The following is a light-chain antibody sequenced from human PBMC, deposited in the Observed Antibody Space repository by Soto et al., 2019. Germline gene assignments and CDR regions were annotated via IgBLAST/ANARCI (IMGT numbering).Light chain of an antibody. CDR1: QSLSSN. V-gene: IGKV3-15*01. CDR3: QQYNDWPRRLT. J-gene: IGKJ4*01. CDR2: GAS. Sequence: EIVMTQSPATLSVSPGERATLSCRASQSLSSNLAWYQQKPGQAPRLLIYGASTRATGIPARFSGSGSGTEFTLTISSLQSEDFAVSYCQQYNDWPRRLTFGGGTKVDIK.